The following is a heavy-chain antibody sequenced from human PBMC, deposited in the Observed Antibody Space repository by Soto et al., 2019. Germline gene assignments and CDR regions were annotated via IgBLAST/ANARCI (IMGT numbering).Heavy chain of an antibody. CDR1: GYTFTSHD. CDR2: MNPNSGNT. Sequence: QVQLVQSGAEVKKSGASVKVTCKASGYTFTSHDINWVRQATGQGLEWMGWMNPNSGNTGYAQKFQGRVTMTRNTSISTAYMELSSLRSEDTAVYYCARWDYGYYARFDYWGQGTLVTVSS. CDR3: ARWDYGYYARFDY. J-gene: IGHJ4*02. V-gene: IGHV1-8*01. D-gene: IGHD4-17*01.